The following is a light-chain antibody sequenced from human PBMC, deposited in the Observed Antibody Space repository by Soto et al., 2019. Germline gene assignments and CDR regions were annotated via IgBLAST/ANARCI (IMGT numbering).Light chain of an antibody. CDR1: QSVSNK. CDR2: DAS. V-gene: IGKV3-15*01. Sequence: EIVMMQSPGTLSVSPGERVTLSCRASQSVSNKLVWYQRKPGQAPRLLIYDASTRATAMPGRFSGSGSGTEFTLTISSLQSEDFAVYYCQQYNNWPWTFGQGTKVDIK. CDR3: QQYNNWPWT. J-gene: IGKJ1*01.